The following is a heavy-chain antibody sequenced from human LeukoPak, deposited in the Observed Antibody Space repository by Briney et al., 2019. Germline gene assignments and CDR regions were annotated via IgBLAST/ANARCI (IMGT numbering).Heavy chain of an antibody. V-gene: IGHV1-18*01. D-gene: IGHD5-18*01. Sequence: ASVKVSCKASGYTFTSYGNSWVRQAPGQGLEWMGWISAYNGNTNYAQKLQGRVTMTTDTSTSTAYMELRSLRSDDTAVYYCARGVSGYGYGYNDYWGQGTLVTVSS. CDR1: GYTFTSYG. CDR2: ISAYNGNT. J-gene: IGHJ4*02. CDR3: ARGVSGYGYGYNDY.